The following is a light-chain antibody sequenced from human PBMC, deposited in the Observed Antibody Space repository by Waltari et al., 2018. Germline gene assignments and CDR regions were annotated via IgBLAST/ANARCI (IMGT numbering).Light chain of an antibody. CDR3: QQTVTTPPEFT. V-gene: IGKV1-39*01. CDR1: QNIRTY. CDR2: AAS. J-gene: IGKJ2*01. Sequence: DIQMTQSTSSLSASVGATVTISCRASQNIRTYLNWYQQKPGRAPRILIYAASSLHIGVPSRFSGSGSGTDFTLTISSLQPEDFATYYCQQTVTTPPEFTFGLGTKLQIK.